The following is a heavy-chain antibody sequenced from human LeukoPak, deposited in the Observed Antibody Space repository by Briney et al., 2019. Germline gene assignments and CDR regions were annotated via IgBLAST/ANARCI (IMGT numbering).Heavy chain of an antibody. V-gene: IGHV3-30-3*01. CDR3: ARHGIAAAGTLDP. CDR2: ISYDGSNK. CDR1: GFTFSSHA. J-gene: IGHJ5*02. Sequence: GGSLRLSCAASGFTFSSHAMHWVRQAPGKGLEWVAVISYDGSNKYYADSVKGRFTISRDNSKNTLYLQMNSLRAEDTAVYYCARHGIAAAGTLDPWGQGTLVTVSS. D-gene: IGHD6-13*01.